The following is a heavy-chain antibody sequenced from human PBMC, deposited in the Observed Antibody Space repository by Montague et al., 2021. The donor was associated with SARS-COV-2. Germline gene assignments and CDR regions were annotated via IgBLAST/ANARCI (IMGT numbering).Heavy chain of an antibody. Sequence: SETLSLTCTVPGDSINSGDYYWGWIRQAPGKGLEWIGSIYSTGTTYYNPSLSSRLTVSIDTSKNQFSLTLNSVTAADTAVYYCARDFSDGYTPYFDFWGQGTLVTVSP. D-gene: IGHD5-18*01. CDR1: GDSINSGDYY. CDR2: IYSTGTT. V-gene: IGHV4-39*07. CDR3: ARDFSDGYTPYFDF. J-gene: IGHJ4*02.